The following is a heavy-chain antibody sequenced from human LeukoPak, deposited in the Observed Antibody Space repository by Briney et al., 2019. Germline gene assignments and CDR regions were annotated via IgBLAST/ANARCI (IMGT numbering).Heavy chain of an antibody. V-gene: IGHV1-46*01. J-gene: IGHJ6*02. CDR2: INPSGGST. Sequence: ASVKVSCKASGYTFTSYYMHWVRQAPGQGLEWMGIINPSGGSTSYAQKFQGRVTMTRDTSTSTVYMELSSLRSEDTAVYYCARDLMAAARLVTPQYYYYYGMDVWGQGTTVTVSS. D-gene: IGHD6-6*01. CDR1: GYTFTSYY. CDR3: ARDLMAAARLVTPQYYYYYGMDV.